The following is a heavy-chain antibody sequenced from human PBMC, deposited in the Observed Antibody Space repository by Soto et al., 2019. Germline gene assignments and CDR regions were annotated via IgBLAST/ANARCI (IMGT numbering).Heavy chain of an antibody. Sequence: PGGSLRLSCAASGFTFSSYAMSWVRQAPGKGLEWVSAISGSGGSTYYADSVKGRFTISRDNSKNTLYLQMNSLRAEDTAVYYCAKAWSNYDSSGYDYWGQGNLVTVSS. V-gene: IGHV3-23*01. J-gene: IGHJ4*02. CDR1: GFTFSSYA. CDR3: AKAWSNYDSSGYDY. D-gene: IGHD3-22*01. CDR2: ISGSGGST.